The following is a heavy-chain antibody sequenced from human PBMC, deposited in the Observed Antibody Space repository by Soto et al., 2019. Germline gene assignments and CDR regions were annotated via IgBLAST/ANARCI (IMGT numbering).Heavy chain of an antibody. J-gene: IGHJ5*02. V-gene: IGHV4-34*01. CDR2: INHSGST. Sequence: QVRLQQWGAGLLKPSETLSLTCAVYGGSFSGYYWSWIRQPPGKGLEWIGEINHSGSTNYNPSLKSRVTISVDTSKNQFSLKLSSVTAADTAVYYCARGKRVPAAKGGWFDPWGQGTLVTVSS. D-gene: IGHD2-2*01. CDR3: ARGKRVPAAKGGWFDP. CDR1: GGSFSGYY.